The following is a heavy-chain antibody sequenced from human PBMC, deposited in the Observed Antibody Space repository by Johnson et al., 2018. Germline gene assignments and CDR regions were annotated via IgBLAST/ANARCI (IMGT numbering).Heavy chain of an antibody. Sequence: VQLVQSGGGVVQPGRSLRLSCAASGFLFSSYGIHWVRQAPGKGLEWVVVISYDVNDKYYADSVKGRFTISRDNSKNTLYLQMNSLRAEDTAVYYCAKGKYSATQHDVFDIWGQGTMVTVSS. CDR1: GFLFSSYG. CDR3: AKGKYSATQHDVFDI. CDR2: ISYDVNDK. D-gene: IGHD2-15*01. V-gene: IGHV3-30*18. J-gene: IGHJ3*02.